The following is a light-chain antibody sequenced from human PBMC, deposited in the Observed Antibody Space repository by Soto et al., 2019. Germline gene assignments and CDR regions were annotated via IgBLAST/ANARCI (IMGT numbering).Light chain of an antibody. Sequence: DIQLTQSPSSLSASVGDSVTITCRASQNIHTYLHWFQVKPGKGAKILISYASTLQSGVPSRFSGGGSGTDFTLTVSSLQPEDVATYYCQQTCSNFLSFGGGTKLEI. CDR3: QQTCSNFLS. CDR2: YAS. CDR1: QNIHTY. J-gene: IGKJ4*01. V-gene: IGKV1-39*01.